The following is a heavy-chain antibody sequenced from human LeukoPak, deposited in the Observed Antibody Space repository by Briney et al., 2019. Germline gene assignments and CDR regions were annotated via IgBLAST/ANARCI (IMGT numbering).Heavy chain of an antibody. J-gene: IGHJ4*02. Sequence: GGSLRLSCAASGFTFSSYAMSWVRQAPGKGLEWVSAISGSGGSTYYADSVKGRFTISRDNSKNTLFLQMNSLRAEDTAVYYCVRSSGWWSLDYWGQGTLVTVSS. CDR2: ISGSGGST. CDR1: GFTFSSYA. V-gene: IGHV3-23*01. CDR3: VRSSGWWSLDY. D-gene: IGHD6-19*01.